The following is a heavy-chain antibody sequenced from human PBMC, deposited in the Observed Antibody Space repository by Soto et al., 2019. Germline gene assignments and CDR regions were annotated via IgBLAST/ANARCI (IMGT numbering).Heavy chain of an antibody. D-gene: IGHD2-15*01. J-gene: IGHJ3*02. CDR3: ARLQYTVVTALDI. Sequence: XETLSLTCSVAGFSIGSHFWSWIRQAPGKGPELVGYIYHTVNTNYSPALKSRVTISMDTSKNQLSLQLSSVTAADTAIYYCARLQYTVVTALDIWGQGTMVTVSS. CDR1: GFSIGSHF. V-gene: IGHV4-59*11. CDR2: IYHTVNT.